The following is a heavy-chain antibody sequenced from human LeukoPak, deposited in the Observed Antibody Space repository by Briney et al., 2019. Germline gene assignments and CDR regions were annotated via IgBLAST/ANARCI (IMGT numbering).Heavy chain of an antibody. Sequence: GESLKISCKGSGSRFTSYWISWVRQMPGTGLEWMGRIDPSDSYTNYSPSFQGHVTISADKSISTAYLQWSSLKPWDTAMYYCARLDCTNGVCYLDYWGQGTLVTVSS. CDR1: GSRFTSYW. CDR3: ARLDCTNGVCYLDY. J-gene: IGHJ4*02. D-gene: IGHD2-8*01. V-gene: IGHV5-10-1*01. CDR2: IDPSDSYT.